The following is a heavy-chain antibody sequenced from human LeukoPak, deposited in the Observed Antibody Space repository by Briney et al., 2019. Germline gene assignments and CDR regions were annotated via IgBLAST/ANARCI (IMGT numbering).Heavy chain of an antibody. J-gene: IGHJ4*02. CDR2: IYTSGST. CDR1: GGSISSYY. V-gene: IGHV4-4*07. D-gene: IGHD2-15*01. CDR3: ARDYCSGGSCYLARYHY. Sequence: SETLSLTCTVSGGSISSYYWSWIRQPAGKGLEWIGRIYTSGSTNYNPSLKSRVTMSVDTSKNQFSLKLSSVTAADTAVYYCARDYCSGGSCYLARYHYWGQGTLVTVSS.